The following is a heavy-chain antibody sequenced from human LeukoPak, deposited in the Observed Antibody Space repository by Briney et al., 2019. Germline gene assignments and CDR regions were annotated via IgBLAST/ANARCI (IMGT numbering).Heavy chain of an antibody. Sequence: HPGGSLRLSCAASGIILTTYCMSWVRQLPGKGLEWVANINQDGTEKYYVDSVKGRFTISRDNAKNSLDLQMNSLRVEDTGIYYCVKVAKYYYGSETYYFFEHWGQGTPVTASS. CDR2: INQDGTEK. J-gene: IGHJ4*02. V-gene: IGHV3-7*01. CDR3: VKVAKYYYGSETYYFFEH. D-gene: IGHD3-10*01. CDR1: GIILTTYC.